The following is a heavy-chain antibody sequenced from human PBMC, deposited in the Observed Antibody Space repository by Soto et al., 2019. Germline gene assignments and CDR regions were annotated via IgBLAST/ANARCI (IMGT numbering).Heavy chain of an antibody. CDR1: GGTFSSYA. CDR2: IIPLFGTA. Sequence: ASVKVSCKASGGTFSSYAISWVRQAPGQGLEWMGGIIPLFGTANYAQKFQGRVTITADESTSTAYMELSSLRSEDTAVYYCARVRPEERYGYSYGSPLRYYYGMDVWGQGSTVTVSS. V-gene: IGHV1-69*13. D-gene: IGHD5-18*01. J-gene: IGHJ6*02. CDR3: ARVRPEERYGYSYGSPLRYYYGMDV.